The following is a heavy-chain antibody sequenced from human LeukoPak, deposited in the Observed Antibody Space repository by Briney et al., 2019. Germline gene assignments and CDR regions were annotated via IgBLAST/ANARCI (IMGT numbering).Heavy chain of an antibody. Sequence: GGSLRLSCAAYGFTFNYNGMNWVRQAPGKGLEGVAFISYDGANKYYTESVRGRFTISRDNSKNTLYLKMNSLRPEDTGVYYFSKDWGGDYGDYAGDYWGQGTLVTVSS. CDR3: SKDWGGDYGDYAGDY. J-gene: IGHJ4*02. CDR2: ISYDGANK. V-gene: IGHV3-30*18. D-gene: IGHD4-17*01. CDR1: GFTFNYNG.